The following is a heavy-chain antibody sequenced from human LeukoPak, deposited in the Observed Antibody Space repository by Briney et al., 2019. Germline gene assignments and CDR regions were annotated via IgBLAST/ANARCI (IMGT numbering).Heavy chain of an antibody. CDR2: IYYSGST. D-gene: IGHD3-10*01. Sequence: SETLSLTCTVSGGSISSSSCYWGWIRQPPGKGLEWIGSIYYSGSTYYNPSLKSRVTISVDTSKNQFSLKLSSVTAADTAVYYCASGGHYYGSGSYYSPDYWGQGTLVTVSS. CDR3: ASGGHYYGSGSYYSPDY. CDR1: GGSISSSSCY. V-gene: IGHV4-39*07. J-gene: IGHJ4*02.